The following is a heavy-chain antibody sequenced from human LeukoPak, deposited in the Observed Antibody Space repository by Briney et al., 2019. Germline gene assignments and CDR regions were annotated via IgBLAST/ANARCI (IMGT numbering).Heavy chain of an antibody. J-gene: IGHJ4*02. CDR2: IYYSGST. CDR3: ARLSAREVDF. CDR1: GGSISSTSYY. Sequence: SETLSLTCTVSGGSISSTSYYWGWIRQPPGKGLEWIGSIYYSGSTYYNPSLKSRVTISVDTSKNQFSLKLSSVTAADTAVYYCARLSAREVDFWGQGTLVPVSS. V-gene: IGHV4-39*01.